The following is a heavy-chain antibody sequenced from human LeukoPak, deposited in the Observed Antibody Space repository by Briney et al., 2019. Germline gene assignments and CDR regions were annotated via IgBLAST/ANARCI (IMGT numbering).Heavy chain of an antibody. CDR3: ARSPPVFAVITLDF. Sequence: ASVKVSCKASGYSSTSFGISWVRQAPGQGLEWLGWISAYTGNRKHAQRVQGRVSLTTDTSTSTAYMELGSLGPEDTAVYYCARSPPVFAVITLDFWGKGTTVIVSS. J-gene: IGHJ6*04. CDR2: ISAYTGNR. D-gene: IGHD3-3*01. CDR1: GYSSTSFG. V-gene: IGHV1-18*01.